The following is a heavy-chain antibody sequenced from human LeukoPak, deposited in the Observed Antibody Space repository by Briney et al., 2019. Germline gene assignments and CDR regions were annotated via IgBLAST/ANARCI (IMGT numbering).Heavy chain of an antibody. D-gene: IGHD3-16*01. J-gene: IGHJ4*02. V-gene: IGHV4-59*01. CDR3: TRGAGWLIDY. Sequence: SETLSLTCTVSGGSISSYYWSWIQQPPGKGLEWIGYIYYSGSTNYNPSLKSRVTISVDTSKNQFSLKLNSVTTADTAVYYCTRGAGWLIDYWGQGTLVTVSS. CDR2: IYYSGST. CDR1: GGSISSYY.